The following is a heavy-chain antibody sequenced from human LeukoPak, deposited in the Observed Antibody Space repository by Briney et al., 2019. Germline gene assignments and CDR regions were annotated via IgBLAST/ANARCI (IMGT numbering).Heavy chain of an antibody. J-gene: IGHJ3*02. CDR2: IHYSGST. CDR1: GGSVRSYSYN. V-gene: IGHV4-61*01. D-gene: IGHD4-17*01. CDR3: ARDRDYGDSGRASDI. Sequence: KPSETLSLTCTVSGGSVRSYSYNWTWIPPPPGQGLEWIGYIHYSGSTNYNPSLKSRVTISLDTSKNQFSLKLTSVTAADTAVYYCARDRDYGDSGRASDIWGQGTLVTVSS.